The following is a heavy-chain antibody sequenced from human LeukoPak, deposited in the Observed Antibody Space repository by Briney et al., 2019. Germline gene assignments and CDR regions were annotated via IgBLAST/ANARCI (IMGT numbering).Heavy chain of an antibody. CDR3: ARMYLGSEVVLASRYFDY. CDR1: GYSISSGYY. D-gene: IGHD3-3*02. Sequence: TSETLSLTCTVSGYSISSGYYWGWIRRPPGKGLEWIGSIYHSENTYYNPSLKSRVTISVDTSKNQFSLKLSSVTAADTAMYYCARMYLGSEVVLASRYFDYWGQGTLVTVSS. CDR2: IYHSENT. V-gene: IGHV4-38-2*02. J-gene: IGHJ4*02.